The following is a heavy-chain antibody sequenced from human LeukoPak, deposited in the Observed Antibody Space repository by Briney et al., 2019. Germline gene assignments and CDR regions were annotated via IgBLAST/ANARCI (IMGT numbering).Heavy chain of an antibody. D-gene: IGHD4-17*01. V-gene: IGHV1-24*01. CDR2: FDPEDGET. CDR1: GYTLTELS. Sequence: ASVKVSCKVSGYTLTELSMHWVRQAPGKGLEWMGGFDPEDGETIYAQKFQGRVTMTRDTSISTAYMELSRLRSDDTAVYYCARAVAVTQIDYWGQGTLVTVSS. CDR3: ARAVAVTQIDY. J-gene: IGHJ4*02.